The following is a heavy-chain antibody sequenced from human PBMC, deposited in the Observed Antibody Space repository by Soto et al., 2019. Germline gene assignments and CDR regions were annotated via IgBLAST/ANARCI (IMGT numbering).Heavy chain of an antibody. CDR1: GFAVSSYS. Sequence: HVQLVESGGGVVQPGTSLRLSCEASGFAVSSYSMHWVRQAPGKGLEWVAAMSFDGNSKYFADSVKGRFKISRDTSKNTSSLEMESLGVEHSALYHCTRGRSMIANDDFECWGQGTPVTVSS. CDR2: MSFDGNSK. D-gene: IGHD2-21*01. J-gene: IGHJ4*02. V-gene: IGHV3-30-3*01. CDR3: TRGRSMIANDDFEC.